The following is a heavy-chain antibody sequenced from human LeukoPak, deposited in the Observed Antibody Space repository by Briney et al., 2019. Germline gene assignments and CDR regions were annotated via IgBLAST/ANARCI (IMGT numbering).Heavy chain of an antibody. J-gene: IGHJ1*01. CDR3: VKGPGSSRYEHFQH. V-gene: IGHV3-9*01. CDR2: ISWNSGSL. CDR1: GFTFDDYA. D-gene: IGHD6-13*01. Sequence: GGSLRLSCAASGFTFDDYAMHWVRQGPGKGLEWVSSISWNSGSLAYGDSVKGRFTISRDNAKNSLYLQMNSLRAEDTALYYCVKGPGSSRYEHFQHWGQGTLVTVSS.